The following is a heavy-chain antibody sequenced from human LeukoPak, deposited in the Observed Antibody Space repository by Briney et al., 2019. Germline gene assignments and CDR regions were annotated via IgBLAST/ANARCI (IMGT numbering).Heavy chain of an antibody. Sequence: PGGSLRLSCAASGFTFSNYGMFWVRQAPGKGLEWVALIWSDGSKKYYVDSVKGRFTISRDNAKNSLYLQMNSLRAEDTAVYYCARGGSVGGSFDSSGYYPDYWGQGTLVTVSS. CDR2: IWSDGSKK. CDR3: ARGGSVGGSFDSSGYYPDY. D-gene: IGHD3-22*01. J-gene: IGHJ4*02. V-gene: IGHV3-33*01. CDR1: GFTFSNYG.